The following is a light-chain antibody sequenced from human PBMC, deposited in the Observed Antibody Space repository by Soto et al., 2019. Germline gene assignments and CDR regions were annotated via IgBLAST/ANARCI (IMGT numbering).Light chain of an antibody. CDR1: SSDVGGYNY. J-gene: IGLJ1*01. V-gene: IGLV2-14*01. Sequence: QSALTQPASVSGSPGQSITISCTGTSSDVGGYNYVSWYQHHPGKAPKLMIYEVNNRPSGISDRFSASKSGNTAFLTISGLQAEDEADYYCSSYANSIPLDVFGTGTKLTVL. CDR2: EVN. CDR3: SSYANSIPLDV.